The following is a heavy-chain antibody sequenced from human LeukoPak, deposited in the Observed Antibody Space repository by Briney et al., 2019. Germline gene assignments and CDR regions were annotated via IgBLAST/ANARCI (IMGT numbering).Heavy chain of an antibody. CDR1: GFTFSTYS. Sequence: GGSLRLSCAASGFTFSTYSMHWVRQAPGKGLEWVTVISYDGSNKYSADSVKGRFTISRDNSKNTLYLQMNSLRPEDTAVYYCAREGNNYYYYMDVWGKGTTVTVSS. J-gene: IGHJ6*03. CDR2: ISYDGSNK. CDR3: AREGNNYYYYMDV. V-gene: IGHV3-30*04.